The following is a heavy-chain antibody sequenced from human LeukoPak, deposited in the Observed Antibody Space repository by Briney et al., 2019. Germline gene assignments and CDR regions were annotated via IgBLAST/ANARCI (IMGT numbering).Heavy chain of an antibody. J-gene: IGHJ5*02. D-gene: IGHD4-23*01. Sequence: PGGSLRLSCAASGFTFSDYYMSWIRQAPGKGLEWVSYISSSGSTIYYADSVKGRFTISRDNAKNSLYLQMNSLRAEDTAVYYCARSGVVTVIRDNCFDPWGQGTLVTVSS. V-gene: IGHV3-11*01. CDR2: ISSSGSTI. CDR3: ARSGVVTVIRDNCFDP. CDR1: GFTFSDYY.